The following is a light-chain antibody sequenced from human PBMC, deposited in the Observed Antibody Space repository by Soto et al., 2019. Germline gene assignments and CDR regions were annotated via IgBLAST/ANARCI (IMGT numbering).Light chain of an antibody. CDR1: QSVSIY. Sequence: EIVLTQSPATLSLSPGERATLSCRASQSVSIYLAWYQQKPGQAPRLLIYDASNRATGIPARFSGSGSGTDCTLTISCLEPEDFAVYYCQQRSNWPPTFGGGTKVEIK. CDR2: DAS. J-gene: IGKJ4*01. CDR3: QQRSNWPPT. V-gene: IGKV3-11*01.